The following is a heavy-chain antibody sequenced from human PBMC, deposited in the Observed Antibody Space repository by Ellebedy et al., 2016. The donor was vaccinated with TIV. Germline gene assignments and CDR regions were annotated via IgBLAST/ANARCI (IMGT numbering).Heavy chain of an antibody. V-gene: IGHV1-18*04. D-gene: IGHD3-10*01. Sequence: ASVKVSCKASGYTFTSYGISWVRQAPGQGLEWMGWISAYNGNTNYAQKLQGRVTMTTDTSTSTAYMELRSLRSDDTAVYYCARAPRPKLLLWFGELAFDYWGQGTLVTVSS. CDR2: ISAYNGNT. CDR1: GYTFTSYG. J-gene: IGHJ4*02. CDR3: ARAPRPKLLLWFGELAFDY.